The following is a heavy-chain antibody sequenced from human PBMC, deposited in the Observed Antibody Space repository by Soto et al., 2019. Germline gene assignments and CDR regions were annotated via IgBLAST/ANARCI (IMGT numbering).Heavy chain of an antibody. CDR1: GFTFNIYA. CDR2: ISRYGDFT. D-gene: IGHD3-22*01. J-gene: IGHJ4*02. Sequence: EVQLLESGGDLIQPGGSLRLSCAASGFTFNIYAMAWVRQAPGKGLEWVSAISRYGDFTYYADSVEGRFTISRDNSKNTLYLQRNSLRAEDTALYYCAKDRYLDHDSRGYLCDNGGQGTLVTVSS. CDR3: AKDRYLDHDSRGYLCDN. V-gene: IGHV3-23*01.